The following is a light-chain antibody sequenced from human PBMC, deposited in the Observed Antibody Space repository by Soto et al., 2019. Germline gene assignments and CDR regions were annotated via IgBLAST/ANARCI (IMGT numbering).Light chain of an antibody. CDR3: SSYAGSSNFYV. Sequence: QSALTQPPSASGSPGQSVTISCTGTTSDVGNYNFVSWYQQYPGKAPKLMIYEVSKRPSGVPDRFSGSKSGNTASLTVSGLQAEDEAEYYCSSYAGSSNFYVFGTGTKLTVL. CDR2: EVS. V-gene: IGLV2-8*01. J-gene: IGLJ1*01. CDR1: TSDVGNYNF.